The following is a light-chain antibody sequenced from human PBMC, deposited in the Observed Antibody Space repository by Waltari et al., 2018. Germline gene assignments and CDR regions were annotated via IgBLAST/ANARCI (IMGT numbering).Light chain of an antibody. CDR3: QLYGSAPRA. Sequence: EIVLTQSPGILSLSQGERATLSCRARQKISSIYLAWYQQKPGQAHRLLIYGASSRATGIPGSFSGSGTWADYTLVISRLVPEDFAMYYCQLYGSAPRAFGQGTKLAI. J-gene: IGKJ2*01. CDR1: QKISSIY. V-gene: IGKV3-20*01. CDR2: GAS.